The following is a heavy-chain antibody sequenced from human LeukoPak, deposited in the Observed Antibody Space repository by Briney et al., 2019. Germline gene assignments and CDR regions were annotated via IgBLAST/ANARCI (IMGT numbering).Heavy chain of an antibody. J-gene: IGHJ4*02. CDR3: ARGSVLLWFGESLASPYFDY. Sequence: ASVKVSCKASGYTFTSYGISWVRQAPGQGLEWMGWISAYNGNTNYAQKLQGRVTMTTDTSTSTAYMELRSLRSDDTAVYYCARGSVLLWFGESLASPYFDYWGQGTLVTVSS. CDR1: GYTFTSYG. D-gene: IGHD3-10*01. V-gene: IGHV1-18*01. CDR2: ISAYNGNT.